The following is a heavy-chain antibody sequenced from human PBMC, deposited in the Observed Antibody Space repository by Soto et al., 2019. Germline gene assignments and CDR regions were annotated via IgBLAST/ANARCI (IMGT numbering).Heavy chain of an antibody. CDR1: GYSFTSYW. V-gene: IGHV5-10-1*01. Sequence: PGESLKISCKGSGYSFTSYWISWVRQMPGKGLEWMGRIDPSGSYTNYSPSFQGHVTISADKSISTAYLQWSSLKASDTAMYYCAIDQYNWNPLYGMDVWGQGTTVTV. D-gene: IGHD1-20*01. CDR3: AIDQYNWNPLYGMDV. J-gene: IGHJ6*02. CDR2: IDPSGSYT.